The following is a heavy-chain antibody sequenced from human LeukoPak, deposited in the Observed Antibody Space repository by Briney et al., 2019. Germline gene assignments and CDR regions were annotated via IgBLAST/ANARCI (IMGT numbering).Heavy chain of an antibody. V-gene: IGHV3-49*03. D-gene: IGHD2-21*01. CDR3: TRVFL. Sequence: GSLRLSCTASAFSRGDYAMSWFRQAPGLGLEWVGFIRSKAYGGTTEYAASVKGRFTISRDDSKSIAYLQMNSLKTEDTAVYYYTRVFLWGQGTLVTVSS. CDR2: IRSKAYGGTT. J-gene: IGHJ4*02. CDR1: AFSRGDYA.